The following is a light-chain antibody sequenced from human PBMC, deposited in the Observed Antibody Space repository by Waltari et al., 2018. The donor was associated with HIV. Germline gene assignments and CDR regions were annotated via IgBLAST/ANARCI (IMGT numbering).Light chain of an antibody. CDR1: PGISNS. CDR2: AAS. CDR3: QKYNAAPWT. V-gene: IGKV1-27*01. Sequence: DIQMTQSPSSLSASVGDRGTITCRASPGISNSFAWYQQKPWKVPKLLIYAASTLHSGVPSRFSGSGYGTDFTLTISSLQPEDVATYFGQKYNAAPWTFGQGTKVEIK. J-gene: IGKJ1*01.